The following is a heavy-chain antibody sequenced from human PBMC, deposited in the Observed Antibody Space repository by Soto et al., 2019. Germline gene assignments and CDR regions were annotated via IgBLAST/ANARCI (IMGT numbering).Heavy chain of an antibody. Sequence: PGEAMKSSCSTSGYPFRPFWIGLPRQVPGTGLEWMGLIYPDDSETKYSPSFAGQVTMSSDSYTSATYLQWSSLQASETAIYYCARARYNGGGGFFDLRGRGTPVPVSS. J-gene: IGHJ1*01. V-gene: IGHV5-51*01. CDR1: GYPFRPFW. D-gene: IGHD5-12*01. CDR2: IYPDDSET. CDR3: ARARYNGGGGFFDL.